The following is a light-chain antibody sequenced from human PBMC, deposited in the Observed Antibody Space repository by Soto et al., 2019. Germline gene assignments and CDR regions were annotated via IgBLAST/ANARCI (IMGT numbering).Light chain of an antibody. V-gene: IGLV2-14*01. Sequence: QSVLTQPASVSGSPGQSITISCTGTSSVVGGYNYVSWYQQHPGKAPKVLIYEVSNRPSGVSNRFSGSKSGNTASLTISGLQAEDEADYYCSSYTRSSTLVFGGGTQLTVL. CDR3: SSYTRSSTLV. J-gene: IGLJ7*01. CDR1: SSVVGGYNY. CDR2: EVS.